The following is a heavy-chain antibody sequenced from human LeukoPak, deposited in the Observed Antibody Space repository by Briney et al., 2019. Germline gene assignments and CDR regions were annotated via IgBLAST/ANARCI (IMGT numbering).Heavy chain of an antibody. CDR3: ARGRGAFDY. V-gene: IGHV3-72*01. Sequence: GESLKISCKGSGYSFTSYWIGWVRQAPGKGLEWVGRTRNKANSYTTEYAASVKGRFTISRDDSKNSLYLQMNSLKTEDTAVYYCARGRGAFDYWGQGTLVTVSS. D-gene: IGHD3-16*01. CDR2: TRNKANSYTT. CDR1: GYSFTSYW. J-gene: IGHJ4*02.